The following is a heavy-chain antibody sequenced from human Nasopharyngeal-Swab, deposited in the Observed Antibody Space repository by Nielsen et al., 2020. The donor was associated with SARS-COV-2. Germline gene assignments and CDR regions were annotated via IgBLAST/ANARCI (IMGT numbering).Heavy chain of an antibody. CDR3: AKEAGITIFGVGPYYFDY. J-gene: IGHJ4*02. CDR2: ISGSGGST. CDR1: GFTFSSDA. Sequence: GGSRRLSGAASGFTFSSDAMSWVRQAPGKGLEWVSAISGSGGSTYYADSVKGRLTISRDNSKNTLYLQMSSLRAEDTAVYYWAKEAGITIFGVGPYYFDYWGQGTLVTVSS. V-gene: IGHV3-23*01. D-gene: IGHD3-3*01.